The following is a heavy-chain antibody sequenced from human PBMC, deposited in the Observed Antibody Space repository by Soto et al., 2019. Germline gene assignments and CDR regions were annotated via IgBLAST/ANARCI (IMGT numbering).Heavy chain of an antibody. V-gene: IGHV3-23*01. CDR2: ISGSGGST. CDR3: AKSPVIAVAGSYFDY. D-gene: IGHD6-19*01. CDR1: GFTFSSYA. J-gene: IGHJ4*02. Sequence: EVQLLESGGGLVQPGGSLRLSCAASGFTFSSYAMSWVRQAPGKGLEWVSAISGSGGSTYYADSVKGRFTISRDNSKNTLYLQMNSLRAEDTSVYYCAKSPVIAVAGSYFDYWGQGTLVTVSS.